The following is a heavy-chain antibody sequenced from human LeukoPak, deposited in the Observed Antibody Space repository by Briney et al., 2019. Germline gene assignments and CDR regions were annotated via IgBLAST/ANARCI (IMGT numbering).Heavy chain of an antibody. CDR3: ARDSQAVGTDFDY. CDR1: GFTFSNYN. D-gene: IGHD6-13*01. CDR2: ISSSSSYI. J-gene: IGHJ4*02. Sequence: PGGSLRLSCAASGFTFSNYNMNWVRQAPGKGLEWVSSISSSSSYITYADSVKGRFTISRDNAKNSLYLQMHSLRAEDTAVYYCARDSQAVGTDFDYWGQGTLVTVSS. V-gene: IGHV3-21*01.